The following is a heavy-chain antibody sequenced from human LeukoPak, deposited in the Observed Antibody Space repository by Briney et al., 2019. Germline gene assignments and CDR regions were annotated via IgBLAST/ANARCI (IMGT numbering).Heavy chain of an antibody. J-gene: IGHJ4*02. CDR1: GFTFSSRG. D-gene: IGHD5-24*01. Sequence: GGTLRLSCAASGFTFSSRGMNWVRQAPGKGLEWVSGIIPSGHTTYYADSVRGRFTISRDNSRNTLYLQMNGLRAEDTAVYYCAKDDRWLQFCCWGQGTLVTVSA. CDR2: IIPSGHTT. CDR3: AKDDRWLQFCC. V-gene: IGHV3-23*01.